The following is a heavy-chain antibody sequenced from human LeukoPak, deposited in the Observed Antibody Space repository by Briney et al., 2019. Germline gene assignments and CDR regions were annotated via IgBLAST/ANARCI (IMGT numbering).Heavy chain of an antibody. CDR3: ARGRAYYYGSGSSHFDY. CDR1: GGSISSGGYY. CDR2: IYYSGST. J-gene: IGHJ4*02. Sequence: PSETLSLTCTVSGGSISSGGYYWSWIRQHPGKGLEWIGYIYYSGSTHYNPSLKSRVTISVDTSKNQFSLKLSSVTAANTAVYYCARGRAYYYGSGSSHFDYWGQGTLVTVSS. D-gene: IGHD3-10*01. V-gene: IGHV4-31*03.